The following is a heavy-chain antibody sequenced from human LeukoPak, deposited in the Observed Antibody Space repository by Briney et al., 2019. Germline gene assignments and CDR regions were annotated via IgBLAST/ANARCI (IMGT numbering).Heavy chain of an antibody. D-gene: IGHD5-18*01. CDR3: ATVRRVQLWLISYYYYYYMDV. CDR2: FDPEDGET. V-gene: IGHV1-24*01. J-gene: IGHJ6*03. CDR1: GYTLTELS. Sequence: ASVKVSCKVSGYTLTELSMHWVRQARGKGLEWMGGFDPEDGETIYAQKFQGRVTMTEDTSTDTAYMELSSLRSEDTAVYYCATVRRVQLWLISYYYYYYMDVWGKGTTVTVSS.